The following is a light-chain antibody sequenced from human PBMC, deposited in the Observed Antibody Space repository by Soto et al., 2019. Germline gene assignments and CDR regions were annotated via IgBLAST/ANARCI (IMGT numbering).Light chain of an antibody. CDR3: GSYSSSALVI. J-gene: IGLJ2*01. Sequence: QSALTQPASVSGSPGQSITISCTGTSSDIGDYNYVSWYQQCPGKAPKLIISEVSNRPSGVSYRFSGSKSGNTASLTISGLQAEDEGDYYCGSYSSSALVIFGGGTKLTVL. V-gene: IGLV2-14*01. CDR1: SSDIGDYNY. CDR2: EVS.